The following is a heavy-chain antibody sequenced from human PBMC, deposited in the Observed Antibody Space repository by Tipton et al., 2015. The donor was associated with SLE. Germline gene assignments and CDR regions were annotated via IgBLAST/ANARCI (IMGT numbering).Heavy chain of an antibody. CDR2: INHSGST. CDR1: GGSFSGYY. V-gene: IGHV4-34*01. CDR3: ARGGKTIAAAGPRGRYYYYYMDA. D-gene: IGHD6-13*01. Sequence: TLSLPCAVYGGSFSGYYWSWIRPPPGKGLEWIGEINHSGSTNYNPSLKSRVTISVDTSKNQFSLKLSSVTAADTAVYYCARGGKTIAAAGPRGRYYYYYMDAWGKGTTVTVSS. J-gene: IGHJ6*03.